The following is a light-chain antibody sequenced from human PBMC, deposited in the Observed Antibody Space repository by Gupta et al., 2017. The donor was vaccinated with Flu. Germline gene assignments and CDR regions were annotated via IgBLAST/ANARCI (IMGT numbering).Light chain of an antibody. J-gene: IGKJ5*01. Sequence: SASVGDRVTLTCRASQDIGSYLAWYQQKPGKAPNLLIYYASILESGAPSRFSGSGSGTEFALTISSLQPEDFATYYCQQLKSYPPITFGQGTRLEIK. CDR2: YAS. CDR3: QQLKSYPPIT. V-gene: IGKV1-9*01. CDR1: QDIGSY.